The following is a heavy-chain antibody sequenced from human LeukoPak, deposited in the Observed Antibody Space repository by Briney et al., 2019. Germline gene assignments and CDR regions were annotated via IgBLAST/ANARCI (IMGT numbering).Heavy chain of an antibody. CDR1: GFTFSSYG. D-gene: IGHD6-13*01. CDR2: IWYDGSNK. CDR3: ARSIAAAGTDAFDI. V-gene: IGHV3-33*01. Sequence: PGGSLRLSCAASGFTFSSYGMHWVCQAPGKGLEWVAVIWYDGSNKYYADSVKGRFTISRDNSKNTLYLQMNSLRAEDTAVYYCARSIAAAGTDAFDIWGQGTMVTVSS. J-gene: IGHJ3*02.